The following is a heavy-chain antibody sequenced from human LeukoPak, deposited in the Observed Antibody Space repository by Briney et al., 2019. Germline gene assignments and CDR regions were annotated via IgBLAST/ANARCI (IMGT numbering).Heavy chain of an antibody. CDR3: ARENHDYGDFSFFDY. D-gene: IGHD4-17*01. V-gene: IGHV4-59*01. J-gene: IGHJ4*02. CDR1: GGSISSYY. CDR2: IYYSGST. Sequence: SETLSLTCTVAGGSISSYYWSWIRQPPGKGLEWIGYIYYSGSTNYNPSLKSRVTISVDTSKNQFSLKLSSVTAADTAVYYCARENHDYGDFSFFDYWGQGTLVTVSS.